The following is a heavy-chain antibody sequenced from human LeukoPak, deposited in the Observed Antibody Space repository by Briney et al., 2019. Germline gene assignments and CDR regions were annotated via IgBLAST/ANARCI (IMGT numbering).Heavy chain of an antibody. CDR3: AKDRSVITIFGIDY. V-gene: IGHV3-30*02. Sequence: GGSLRLSCAASGFTFSSYGVHWVRQAPGKGLEWVAFIRYDGSNKYYADSVKGRFTISRDNSRNTLYLQMNSLRAEDTAVYYCAKDRSVITIFGIDYWGQGTLVTVSS. CDR2: IRYDGSNK. CDR1: GFTFSSYG. D-gene: IGHD3-3*01. J-gene: IGHJ4*02.